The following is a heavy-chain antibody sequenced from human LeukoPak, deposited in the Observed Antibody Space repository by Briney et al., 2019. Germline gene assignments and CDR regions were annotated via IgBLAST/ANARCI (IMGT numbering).Heavy chain of an antibody. CDR2: INPNSGGT. CDR1: GYTFTSYY. J-gene: IGHJ4*02. V-gene: IGHV1-2*02. Sequence: ASVKVSCKASGYTFTSYYMHWLRQAPGQGLEWMGWINPNSGGTNYAQKFQGRVTMTRDTSISTAYMELSRLRSDDTAVYYCARDRYYYDSSGSDYWGQGTLVTVSS. D-gene: IGHD3-22*01. CDR3: ARDRYYYDSSGSDY.